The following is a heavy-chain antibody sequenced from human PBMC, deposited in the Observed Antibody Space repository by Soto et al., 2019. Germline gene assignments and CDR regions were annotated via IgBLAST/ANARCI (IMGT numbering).Heavy chain of an antibody. CDR2: ISYDGSNK. Sequence: GGSLRLSCAASGFTFSSYGMHWVRQAPGKGLEWVAVISYDGSNKYYADSVKGRFTISRDNSKNTLYLQMNSLRAEGTAVYYCAKQSYSSSSRHYYYYYGMDVWGQGTTVTVSS. J-gene: IGHJ6*02. CDR1: GFTFSSYG. D-gene: IGHD6-6*01. CDR3: AKQSYSSSSRHYYYYYGMDV. V-gene: IGHV3-30*18.